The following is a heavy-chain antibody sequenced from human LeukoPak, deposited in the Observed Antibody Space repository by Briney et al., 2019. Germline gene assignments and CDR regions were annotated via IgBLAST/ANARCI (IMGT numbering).Heavy chain of an antibody. CDR3: ARGAVGMDV. J-gene: IGHJ6*02. Sequence: PGRSLRLSCAASGFSFSSYDMHWVRQATGKGLGWVSAIGATADTYYPGSVKGRITISRENAKNSLYLQMNSLRAGDTAVYYCARGAVGMDVWGQGTTVTVSS. CDR1: GFSFSSYD. D-gene: IGHD3-16*01. CDR2: IGATADT. V-gene: IGHV3-13*01.